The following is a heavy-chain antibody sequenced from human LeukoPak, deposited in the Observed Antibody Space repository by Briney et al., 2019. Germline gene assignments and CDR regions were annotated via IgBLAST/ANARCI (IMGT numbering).Heavy chain of an antibody. Sequence: PSETLSLTCTVSGGSISSYYWTWSRQPAGKGLEWIGYIYYSGSTYYNPSLKSRVTISVDTSKNQFSLKLSSVTAADTAVYYCARGAHDYGDYDGSYYFDYWGQGTLVTVSS. J-gene: IGHJ4*02. V-gene: IGHV4-59*06. D-gene: IGHD4-17*01. CDR3: ARGAHDYGDYDGSYYFDY. CDR1: GGSISSYY. CDR2: IYYSGST.